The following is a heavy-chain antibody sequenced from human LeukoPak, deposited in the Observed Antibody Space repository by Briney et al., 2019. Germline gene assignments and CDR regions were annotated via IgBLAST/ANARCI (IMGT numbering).Heavy chain of an antibody. D-gene: IGHD3-22*01. CDR3: AIMHGYYDGSGYWVQ. V-gene: IGHV3-23*01. CDR2: ITPNADRT. Sequence: GGSLRLSCAASGFTFGSYGMSWVRQAPGKGLEWVSFITPNADRTSYADSVEVRFTISRDNPRNTLYMQMNSLRDEDTAIYYCAIMHGYYDGSGYWVQWGQGTLVTVSS. CDR1: GFTFGSYG. J-gene: IGHJ1*01.